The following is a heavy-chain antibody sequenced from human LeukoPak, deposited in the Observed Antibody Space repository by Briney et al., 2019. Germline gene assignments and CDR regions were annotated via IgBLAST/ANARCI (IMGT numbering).Heavy chain of an antibody. Sequence: SETLSLTCAVYGGSFSGYYWSWIRQPPGKGLEWIGEINRSGSTNYNPSLKSRVTISVDTSKNQFSLKLSSVTAADTAVYYCARGVLSSGSFYFDYWGQGTLVTVSS. V-gene: IGHV4-34*01. CDR3: ARGVLSSGSFYFDY. D-gene: IGHD3-10*01. J-gene: IGHJ4*02. CDR2: INRSGST. CDR1: GGSFSGYY.